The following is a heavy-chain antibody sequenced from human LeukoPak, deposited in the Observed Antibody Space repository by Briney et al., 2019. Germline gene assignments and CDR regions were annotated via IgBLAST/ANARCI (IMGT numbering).Heavy chain of an antibody. J-gene: IGHJ3*02. D-gene: IGHD3-3*01. Sequence: SETLSLTCAVYGGSFSGYYRSWLRQPPGKGLEWIGEINHSGSTNYNPSLKSRVTISVDTSKNPFSLKLSSVTAADTAVYYCARRYYDFWSAAPLGAFDIWGQGTMVTVSS. V-gene: IGHV4-34*01. CDR3: ARRYYDFWSAAPLGAFDI. CDR1: GGSFSGYY. CDR2: INHSGST.